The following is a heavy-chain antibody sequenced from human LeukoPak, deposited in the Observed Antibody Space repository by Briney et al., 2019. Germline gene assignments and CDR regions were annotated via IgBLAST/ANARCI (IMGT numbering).Heavy chain of an antibody. Sequence: ASVKVSCKASGYTFTNYYMHWVRQAPGQGLEWMGIINPSGGSTSYAQKFQGRVTMTRETSTSTVYMELSSLRSEDSAVYYCARDTPNCSGGSCYSGDAFDFWGQGTMVTVSS. V-gene: IGHV1-46*03. CDR3: ARDTPNCSGGSCYSGDAFDF. D-gene: IGHD2-15*01. CDR1: GYTFTNYY. CDR2: INPSGGST. J-gene: IGHJ3*01.